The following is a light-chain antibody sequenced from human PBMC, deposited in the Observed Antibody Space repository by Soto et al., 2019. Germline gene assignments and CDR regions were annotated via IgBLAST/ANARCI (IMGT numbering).Light chain of an antibody. CDR3: CSYAGSYTYVV. CDR2: DVS. V-gene: IGLV2-11*01. Sequence: QSVLTQPRSVSRSPAQSVTISCTGTSSDVGGYNYVSWYQQHPGKAPKLMIYDVSKRPSGVPDRFSGSKSDNTASLTISGLQAEDEADYYCCSYAGSYTYVVFGGGTKLTVL. CDR1: SSDVGGYNY. J-gene: IGLJ2*01.